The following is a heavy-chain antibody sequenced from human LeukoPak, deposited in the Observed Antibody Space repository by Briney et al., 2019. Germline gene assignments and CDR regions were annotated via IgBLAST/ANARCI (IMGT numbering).Heavy chain of an antibody. CDR2: ISSNGGST. V-gene: IGHV3-64*01. J-gene: IGHJ6*02. D-gene: IGHD4-17*01. Sequence: GGSLRLSCAASGFTFSSYAMHWVHQAPGKGLEYVSAISSNGGSTYYANSVKGRFTISRDNSKNTLYLQMGSLRAEDMAVYYCARKAPPMYGDFEYGMDVWGQGTTVTVSS. CDR3: ARKAPPMYGDFEYGMDV. CDR1: GFTFSSYA.